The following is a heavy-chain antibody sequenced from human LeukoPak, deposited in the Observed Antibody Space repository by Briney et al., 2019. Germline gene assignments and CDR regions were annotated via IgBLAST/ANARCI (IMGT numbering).Heavy chain of an antibody. J-gene: IGHJ4*02. CDR2: INPNSGGT. V-gene: IGHV1-2*02. D-gene: IGHD3-16*02. CDR3: ARDRFVWGSYRYPGDY. CDR1: GYTFTGYY. Sequence: ASVKVSCKASGYTFTGYYMHWVRQAPGQGLEWMGWINPNSGGTNYAQKFQGRVTMTRDTSISTAYMELSRLRSDDTPVYYCARDRFVWGSYRYPGDYWGQGTLVTVSS.